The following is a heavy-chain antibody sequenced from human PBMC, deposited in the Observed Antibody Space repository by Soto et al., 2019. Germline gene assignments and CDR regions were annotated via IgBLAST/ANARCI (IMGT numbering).Heavy chain of an antibody. CDR3: AKVRGGSGSLTPRVDF. D-gene: IGHD3-10*01. Sequence: EVQLLESGGGLVQPGGSLRLSCAASGFTFNNYAMTWVRQAPGKGLEWVSAISGGGDTTSYADSVKGRFTVSRDGSKNTLYLRMSSLRAEDTALYYCAKVRGGSGSLTPRVDFWGQGTLVNVSS. CDR2: ISGGGDTT. CDR1: GFTFNNYA. V-gene: IGHV3-23*01. J-gene: IGHJ4*02.